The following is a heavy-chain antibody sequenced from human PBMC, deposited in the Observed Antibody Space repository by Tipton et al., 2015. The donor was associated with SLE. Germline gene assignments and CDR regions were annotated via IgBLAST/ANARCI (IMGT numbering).Heavy chain of an antibody. J-gene: IGHJ4*02. CDR3: ATHVAESPWASTKDIYYFDS. V-gene: IGHV4-38-2*01. CDR2: IYYSGST. Sequence: TLSLTCAVSGYSISSGYYWGWIRQSPGKGLEWIGSIYYSGSTYYNPSLKSRVTISVDTSKNHFSLKLDSVSAADAAVYYCATHVAESPWASTKDIYYFDSWGQGTLVTVSS. D-gene: IGHD1-14*01. CDR1: GYSISSGYY.